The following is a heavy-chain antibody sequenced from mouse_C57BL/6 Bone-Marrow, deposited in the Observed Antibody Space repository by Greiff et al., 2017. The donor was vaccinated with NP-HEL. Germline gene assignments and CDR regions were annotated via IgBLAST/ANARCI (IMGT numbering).Heavy chain of an antibody. CDR3: ARMDYYGSSFYAMDY. CDR2: IYPGSGST. Sequence: QVQLQQPGAELVKPGASVKMSCKASGYTFTSYWITWVKQRPGQGLEWIGDIYPGSGSTNYNEKFKSKATLTVDTSSSTAYMQLSSLTSEDSAVYYCARMDYYGSSFYAMDYWGQGISVTVAS. D-gene: IGHD1-1*01. V-gene: IGHV1-55*01. CDR1: GYTFTSYW. J-gene: IGHJ4*01.